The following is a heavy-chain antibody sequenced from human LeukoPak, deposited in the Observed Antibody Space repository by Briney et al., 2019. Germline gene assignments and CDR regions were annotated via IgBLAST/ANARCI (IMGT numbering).Heavy chain of an antibody. J-gene: IGHJ4*02. Sequence: SETLSLTCAVYGGSFSGYYWSWIRQPPGKGLEWVGEINHSGSTNYNPSLKSRVTISVDTSKNQFSLKLSSVTAADTAVYYCGSNGDYWGQGTLVTVSS. CDR3: GSNGDY. CDR2: INHSGST. CDR1: GGSFSGYY. V-gene: IGHV4-34*01.